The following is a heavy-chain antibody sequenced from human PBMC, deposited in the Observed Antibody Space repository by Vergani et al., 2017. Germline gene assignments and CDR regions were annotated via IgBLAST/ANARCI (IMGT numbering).Heavy chain of an antibody. V-gene: IGHV4-61*02. CDR3: ARRSGGYYSGGKVHPLRTAFDV. J-gene: IGHJ3*01. CDR1: GRSLSAGYYF. Sequence: QVQLQASGPGRVKPSQTLSLTCTMSGRSLSAGYYFWSWIRQPAGKGLEWLGHISASGNASHNPSLKTRVSMSVDTSKNQFSLTVTSVTAADTAIYFCARRSGGYYSGGKVHPLRTAFDVWGHGTVVTVSS. CDR2: ISASGNA. D-gene: IGHD2-15*01.